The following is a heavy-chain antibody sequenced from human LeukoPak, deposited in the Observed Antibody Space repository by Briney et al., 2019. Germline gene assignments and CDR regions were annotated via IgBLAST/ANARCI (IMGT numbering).Heavy chain of an antibody. D-gene: IGHD3-10*01. Sequence: SETLSLTCTFSGGSISGYYWTWLRQPPEKGLEWIGYIYYSGNTNYNPPLESRVTISLDTSKNRFSLRLSSVTAADTGVYHCASENYGSGSLNYWGQGTLVTVSS. V-gene: IGHV4-59*08. CDR3: ASENYGSGSLNY. CDR2: IYYSGNT. J-gene: IGHJ4*02. CDR1: GGSISGYY.